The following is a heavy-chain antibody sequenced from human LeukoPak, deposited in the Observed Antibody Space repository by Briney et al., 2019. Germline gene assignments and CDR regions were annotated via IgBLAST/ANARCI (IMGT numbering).Heavy chain of an antibody. Sequence: QPGGSLRLSCAASGFTFSSYWMHWVRQAPGKGLVWVSRINSDGSSTSYADSVKGRFTISRDNAKNTLYLQMNSLRAEDTAVYYCARVVDGYYYYGDGGGPWGQGTLVTVSS. CDR2: INSDGSST. V-gene: IGHV3-74*01. CDR3: ARVVDGYYYYGDGGGP. CDR1: GFTFSSYW. J-gene: IGHJ5*02. D-gene: IGHD3-10*01.